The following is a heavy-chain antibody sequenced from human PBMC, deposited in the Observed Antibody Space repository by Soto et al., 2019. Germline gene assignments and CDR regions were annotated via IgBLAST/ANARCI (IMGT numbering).Heavy chain of an antibody. V-gene: IGHV3-43*01. CDR1: GFTFDDYT. Sequence: GGSLRLSCAASGFTFDDYTMHWVRQAPGKGLEWVSLISWDGGSTYYADSVKGRFTISRDNNKNSLYLQMNSLRTEDTALYYCAKDFAAMATGEFDYWGQGTLVTVSS. J-gene: IGHJ4*02. CDR3: AKDFAAMATGEFDY. CDR2: ISWDGGST. D-gene: IGHD5-18*01.